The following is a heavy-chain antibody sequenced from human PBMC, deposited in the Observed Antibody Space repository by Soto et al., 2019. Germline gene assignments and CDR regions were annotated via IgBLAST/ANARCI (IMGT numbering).Heavy chain of an antibody. J-gene: IGHJ5*02. D-gene: IGHD3-10*01. Sequence: ASVKVSCKASGYTFTGYYMHWVRQAPGQGLEWMGWINPNSGGTNYAQKFQGWVTMTRDTSISTAYMELSRLRSDDTAVYYCARGDSRLRGVMPDNWFDPWGQGTLVTVSS. V-gene: IGHV1-2*04. CDR3: ARGDSRLRGVMPDNWFDP. CDR1: GYTFTGYY. CDR2: INPNSGGT.